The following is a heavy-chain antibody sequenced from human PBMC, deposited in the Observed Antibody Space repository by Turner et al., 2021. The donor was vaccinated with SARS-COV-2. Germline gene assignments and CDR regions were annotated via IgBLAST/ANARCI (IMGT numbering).Heavy chain of an antibody. CDR2: MITFLGIA. CDR3: AREGSSGEPHCSSTSCYPY. D-gene: IGHD2-2*01. CDR1: EVTFSSYV. Sequence: QVQLVQSGAEVKKPGSPVRVSCKPSEVTFSSYVISWVRQAPGQGLEWMGGMITFLGIANYEQKFQGSVTITADKSTSKAYMELSSLRSEDTAVFYCAREGSSGEPHCSSTSCYPYWGQGTLVTVSS. V-gene: IGHV1-69*10. J-gene: IGHJ4*02.